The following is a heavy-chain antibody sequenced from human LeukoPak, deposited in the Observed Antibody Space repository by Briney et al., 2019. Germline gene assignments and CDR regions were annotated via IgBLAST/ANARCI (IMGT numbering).Heavy chain of an antibody. D-gene: IGHD3-16*02. CDR2: INHSGST. CDR3: ARARDYVWGSYRATHYYYYYYMDV. Sequence: PSETLSLTCGVYGGSFSGYSWSWIRQPPGKGLEWIGEINHSGSTNYNPSLKSRVTISVDTSKNQFSLKLSSVTAADTAVYYCARARDYVWGSYRATHYYYYYYMDVWGKGTTVTVSS. J-gene: IGHJ6*03. CDR1: GGSFSGYS. V-gene: IGHV4-34*01.